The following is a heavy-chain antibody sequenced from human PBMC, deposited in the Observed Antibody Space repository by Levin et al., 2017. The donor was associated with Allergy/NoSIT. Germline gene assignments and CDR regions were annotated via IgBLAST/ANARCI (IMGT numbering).Heavy chain of an antibody. CDR1: GYTFTSYG. J-gene: IGHJ5*02. CDR3: ARSGRTPQNWFDP. V-gene: IGHV1-18*01. D-gene: IGHD3-3*01. CDR2: ISAYNGNT. Sequence: GESLKISCKASGYTFTSYGISWVRQAPGQGLEWMGWISAYNGNTNYAQKLQGRVTMTTDTSTSTAYMELRSLRSDDTAVYYCARSGRTPQNWFDPWGQGTLVTVSS.